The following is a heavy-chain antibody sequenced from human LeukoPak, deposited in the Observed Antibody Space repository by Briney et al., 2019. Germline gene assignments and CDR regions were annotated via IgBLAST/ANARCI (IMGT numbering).Heavy chain of an antibody. V-gene: IGHV3-23*01. Sequence: PGGSLRLSCVASGFAFRSHAMSWVRQAPGKGLEWVSGISGSGGNTYNADSVKGRFTISRDNSKNTLFLQMNSLRAEDTAVYYCAKGFVGYGSGSYYIPRIVYGMDVWGQGTTVTVSS. CDR3: AKGFVGYGSGSYYIPRIVYGMDV. J-gene: IGHJ6*02. D-gene: IGHD3-10*01. CDR1: GFAFRSHA. CDR2: ISGSGGNT.